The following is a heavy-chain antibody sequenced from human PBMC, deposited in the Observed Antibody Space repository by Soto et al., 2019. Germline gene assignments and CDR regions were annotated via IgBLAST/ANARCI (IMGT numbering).Heavy chain of an antibody. CDR2: ISSSGGST. J-gene: IGHJ3*02. D-gene: IGHD6-19*01. CDR1: GFTFSTYG. V-gene: IGHV3-23*01. Sequence: GGSLRLSCAASGFTFSTYGMSWVRQAPGKGLGGVSSISSSGGSTNYSDSVKGRFTVSRENSRTTLFLQMNSLVGEDTSVYYCAKPSGWYSAFDIWGQGTMVTVSS. CDR3: AKPSGWYSAFDI.